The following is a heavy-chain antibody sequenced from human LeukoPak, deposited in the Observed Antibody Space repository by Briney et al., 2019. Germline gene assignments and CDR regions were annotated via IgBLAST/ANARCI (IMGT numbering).Heavy chain of an antibody. J-gene: IGHJ4*02. D-gene: IGHD3-10*01. Sequence: AGGSLRLSCTASGFTFSSYVMYWVRQAPGKGLEYVSGISTNGGSTYYANSVKGGFTISRDNSKNTLYLQMGSLRSDDTAVYYCARAVFTVFRGAKDYWGQGTLVTVSS. CDR1: GFTFSSYV. CDR3: ARAVFTVFRGAKDY. V-gene: IGHV3-64*01. CDR2: ISTNGGST.